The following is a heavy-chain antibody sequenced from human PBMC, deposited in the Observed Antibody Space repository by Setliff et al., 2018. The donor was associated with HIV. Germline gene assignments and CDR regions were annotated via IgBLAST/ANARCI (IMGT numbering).Heavy chain of an antibody. CDR1: GGSISSGGYY. Sequence: SETLSLTCTVSGGSISSGGYYWSWIRQHPGKGLEWIGYIYYSGGTYYNPSLKSRLTISVDTSKNQFSLKLSSVTAADTAVYFCARGPMSDYFYYYYMDVWGKGTTVTVS. CDR2: IYYSGGT. V-gene: IGHV4-31*02. D-gene: IGHD3-10*02. J-gene: IGHJ6*03. CDR3: ARGPMSDYFYYYYMDV.